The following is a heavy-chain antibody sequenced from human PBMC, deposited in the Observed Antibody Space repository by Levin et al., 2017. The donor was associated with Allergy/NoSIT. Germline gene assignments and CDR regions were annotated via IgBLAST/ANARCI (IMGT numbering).Heavy chain of an antibody. J-gene: IGHJ3*02. Sequence: SETLSLTCTVSGGSNNTHYWNWIRQPPGKGLEWIAYISDSGSTTYNPSLKSRVTMSVDTSKNQFSLRLRSVTAADTAVYYCARARTYSSSWTPFDIWGQGTMVTVSS. CDR2: ISDSGST. D-gene: IGHD6-13*01. CDR1: GGSNNTHY. V-gene: IGHV4-59*11. CDR3: ARARTYSSSWTPFDI.